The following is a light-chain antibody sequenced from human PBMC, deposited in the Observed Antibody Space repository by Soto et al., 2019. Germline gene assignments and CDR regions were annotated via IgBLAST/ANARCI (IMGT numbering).Light chain of an antibody. J-gene: IGKJ1*01. CDR2: KAS. CDR3: QQYNSYWT. CDR1: QSISSW. Sequence: DIHMTHSPSTLSSSLVGRVTITCRASQSISSWLAWYQQKPGKAPKLLIYKASSLESGVPSRFSGSGSGTEFTLTISSLQPDDFATYYCQQYNSYWTFGQGTKVDIK. V-gene: IGKV1-5*03.